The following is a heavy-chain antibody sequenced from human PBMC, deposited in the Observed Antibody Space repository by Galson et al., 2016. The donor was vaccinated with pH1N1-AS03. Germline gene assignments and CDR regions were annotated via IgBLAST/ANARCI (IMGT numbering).Heavy chain of an antibody. CDR3: IKGGAASADFFDI. CDR2: ISWNSNKI. CDR1: GFRFDDYA. D-gene: IGHD3/OR15-3a*01. J-gene: IGHJ3*02. V-gene: IGHV3-9*01. Sequence: SLRLSCAVSGFRFDDYAMHWVRQAPGKGLEWVSSISWNSNKIDYADSVKGRFTTSRDSAKNSLNLQMNSLRAEDTALYYCIKGGAASADFFDIWGQGTMVTVSS.